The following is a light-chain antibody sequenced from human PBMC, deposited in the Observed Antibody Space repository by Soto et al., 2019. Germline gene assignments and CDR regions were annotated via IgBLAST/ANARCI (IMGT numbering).Light chain of an antibody. Sequence: ESVLTHSPGTLSLSPWEIATLSCRASQSVSSNYLAWYQQKPVQAPRLLIYGASTRATGIPARFSGSGSGTDFTLTISSLEPEDFAVYYCQQRNACPPVTSCQGTRQEI. V-gene: IGKV3D-20*02. J-gene: IGKJ5*01. CDR1: QSVSSNY. CDR2: GAS. CDR3: QQRNACPPVT.